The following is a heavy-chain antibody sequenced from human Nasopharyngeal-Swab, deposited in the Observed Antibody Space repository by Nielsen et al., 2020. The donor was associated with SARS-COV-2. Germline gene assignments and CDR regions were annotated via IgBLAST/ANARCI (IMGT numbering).Heavy chain of an antibody. J-gene: IGHJ4*01. CDR3: ARATRANSIVDAYYIDY. CDR2: MNPNSGNT. D-gene: IGHD3-10*01. V-gene: IGHV1-8*01. CDR1: GYTFTSYD. Sequence: ASVKVSCKASGYTFTSYDINWVRQATGQGLEWMGWMNPNSGNTYYAQKFQGRVTMTTNTSISTAYMELSSLRAEDTAVYYCARATRANSIVDAYYIDYWGQGTLVTVSS.